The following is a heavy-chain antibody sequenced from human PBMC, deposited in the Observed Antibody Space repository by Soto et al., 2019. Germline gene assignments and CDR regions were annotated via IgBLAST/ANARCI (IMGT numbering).Heavy chain of an antibody. V-gene: IGHV4-59*01. CDR1: GGTITTYY. D-gene: IGHD3-10*01. J-gene: IGHJ5*02. CDR2: IYYSGST. Sequence: PSLTLSLTCSVSGGTITTYYWSWIRQPPGKGLGWIGYIYYSGSTDYNPSLKSRVTISIDTSKNQFSLKLSSVTAADTAVYYCARGLGGARNWFDPWGRGTLVTGSS. CDR3: ARGLGGARNWFDP.